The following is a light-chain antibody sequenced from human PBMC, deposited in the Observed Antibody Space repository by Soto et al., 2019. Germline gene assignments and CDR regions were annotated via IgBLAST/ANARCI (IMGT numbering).Light chain of an antibody. V-gene: IGKV3D-20*01. CDR3: QQYGSSPIT. Sequence: EIVLTQSPGTLSLSPGERATLSCGARQSVSSSYLAWYPQKPGLAPRLLIYDASSRATGIPDRFSGSGSGTEFTLTISRLEPEDFEVYYCQQYGSSPITFGQGTRLEIK. CDR2: DAS. J-gene: IGKJ5*01. CDR1: QSVSSSY.